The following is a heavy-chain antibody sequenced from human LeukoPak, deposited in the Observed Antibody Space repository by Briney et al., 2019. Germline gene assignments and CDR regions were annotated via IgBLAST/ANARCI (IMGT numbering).Heavy chain of an antibody. J-gene: IGHJ5*02. D-gene: IGHD2-8*01. V-gene: IGHV3-30*02. CDR1: GFTFSSYG. CDR3: ARNGGAQFDP. Sequence: PGGSLRLSCAASGFTFSSYGMHWVRQAPGKGLEWVAFIRYDGSNKYYADSVKGRFTISRDSAKNSLYLQMNSLRAEDTAVYYCARNGGAQFDPWGQGTLVTVSS. CDR2: IRYDGSNK.